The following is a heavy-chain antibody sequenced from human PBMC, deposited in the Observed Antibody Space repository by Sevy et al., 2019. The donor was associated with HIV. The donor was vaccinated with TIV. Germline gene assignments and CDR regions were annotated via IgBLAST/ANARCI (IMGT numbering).Heavy chain of an antibody. CDR3: AKLYDILTGHDFGFDY. CDR1: GFTFSDYF. D-gene: IGHD3-9*01. CDR2: MSSSGYTI. V-gene: IGHV3-11*01. Sequence: GGSLRLSCAASGFTFSDYFMSWIRQAPGKGLEWVSYMSSSGYTIYYADSVKGRFPISRDNAKNSLYLQMNSLRAEDTAVYYCAKLYDILTGHDFGFDYWGQGALVTVSS. J-gene: IGHJ4*02.